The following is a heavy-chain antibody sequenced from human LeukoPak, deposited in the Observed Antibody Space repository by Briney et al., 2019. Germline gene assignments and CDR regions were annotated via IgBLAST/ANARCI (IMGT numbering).Heavy chain of an antibody. J-gene: IGHJ4*02. D-gene: IGHD2-15*01. V-gene: IGHV1-8*03. Sequence: ASVKVSCKASGYTFTSYDINWVRQATGQGLEWMGWMNPNSGNTGYAQKFQGRVTITRNTSISTAYMELSSLRSEDTAVYYCARELGYCSGGSCYSFDYWGQGTLVTVSS. CDR3: ARELGYCSGGSCYSFDY. CDR2: MNPNSGNT. CDR1: GYTFTSYD.